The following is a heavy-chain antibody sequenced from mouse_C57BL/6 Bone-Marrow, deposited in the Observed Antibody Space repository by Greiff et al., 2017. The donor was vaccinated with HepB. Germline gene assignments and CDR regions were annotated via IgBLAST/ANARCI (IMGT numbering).Heavy chain of an antibody. V-gene: IGHV5-9-1*02. CDR1: GFTFSSYA. CDR2: ISSGGGYI. J-gene: IGHJ2*01. CDR3: TRARDGYFFDY. D-gene: IGHD2-3*01. Sequence: EVKVVESGEGLVKPGGSLKLSCAASGFTFSSYAMSWVRQTPEKRLEWVAYISSGGGYIYYADTVKGRFTISRDNARNTLYLQMSSLKSEDTAVYYCTRARDGYFFDYWGQGTTLTVSS.